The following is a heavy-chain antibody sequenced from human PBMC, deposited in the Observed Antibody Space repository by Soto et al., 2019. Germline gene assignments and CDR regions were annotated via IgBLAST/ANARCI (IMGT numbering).Heavy chain of an antibody. D-gene: IGHD3-22*01. CDR3: ARDLWGSSGRYDY. V-gene: IGHV4-61*01. CDR1: GGSVSSGSYY. Sequence: NPSETLSLTCTVSGGSVSSGSYYWSWIRQPPGKGLEWIGYIYYSGSTNYNPSLKSRVTISVDTSKNQFSLKLSSVTAADTAVYYCARDLWGSSGRYDYWGQGTLVTVSS. J-gene: IGHJ4*02. CDR2: IYYSGST.